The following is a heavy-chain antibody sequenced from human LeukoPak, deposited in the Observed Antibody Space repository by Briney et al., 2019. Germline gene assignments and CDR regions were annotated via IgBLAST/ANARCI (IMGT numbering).Heavy chain of an antibody. V-gene: IGHV3-48*01. J-gene: IGHJ3*02. D-gene: IGHD5-24*01. CDR2: ISSSSSTI. CDR3: ARVRRWLQFTAFDI. CDR1: GFTLSSYS. Sequence: GGSLRLSCAASGFTLSSYSMNWVRQAPGKGLEWVSYISSSSSTIYYADSVKGRFTISRDNAKNSLYLQMNSLRAEDTAVYYCARVRRWLQFTAFDIWGQGTMVTVSS.